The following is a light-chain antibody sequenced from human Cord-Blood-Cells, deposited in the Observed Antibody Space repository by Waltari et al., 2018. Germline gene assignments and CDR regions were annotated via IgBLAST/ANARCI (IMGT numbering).Light chain of an antibody. CDR2: GAS. J-gene: IGKJ2*01. CDR3: QQYGSSRYT. Sequence: EMVLTQSSATLSSSPGEGATLSCMASQSVSSSYLAWYQQKPGQAPRLLIYGASSRATGIPDRFSGSGSGTDFTLTISRLEPEDFAVYYCQQYGSSRYTFGQGTKLEIK. CDR1: QSVSSSY. V-gene: IGKV3-20*01.